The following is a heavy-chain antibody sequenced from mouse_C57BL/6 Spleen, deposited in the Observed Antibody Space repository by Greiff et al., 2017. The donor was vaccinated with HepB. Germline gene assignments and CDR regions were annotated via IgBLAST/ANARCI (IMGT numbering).Heavy chain of an antibody. CDR1: GYTFTDYY. D-gene: IGHD2-4*01. CDR3: ARKRGAYDYDEGYFDY. V-gene: IGHV1-76*01. J-gene: IGHJ2*01. CDR2: IYPGSGNT. Sequence: VQLQQSGAELVRPGASVKLSCKASGYTFTDYYINWVKQRPGQGLEWIARIYPGSGNTYYNEKFKGKATLTAEKSSSTAYMQLSSLTSEDSAVYFWARKRGAYDYDEGYFDYWGQGTTLTVSS.